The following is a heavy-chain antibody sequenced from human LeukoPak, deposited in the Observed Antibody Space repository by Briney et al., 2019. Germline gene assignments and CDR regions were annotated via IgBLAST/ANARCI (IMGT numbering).Heavy chain of an antibody. J-gene: IGHJ4*02. Sequence: SETLSLTCTVSGYSISSGYYWGWIRQPPGKGLEWIGSIYHSGSTYYNPSLKSRVTISVDTSKNQFSLKVSSVTAADTAVYYCARKAALKYCSSTSCPYYFDYWGQGTLVTVSS. CDR2: IYHSGST. D-gene: IGHD2-2*01. V-gene: IGHV4-38-2*02. CDR3: ARKAALKYCSSTSCPYYFDY. CDR1: GYSISSGYY.